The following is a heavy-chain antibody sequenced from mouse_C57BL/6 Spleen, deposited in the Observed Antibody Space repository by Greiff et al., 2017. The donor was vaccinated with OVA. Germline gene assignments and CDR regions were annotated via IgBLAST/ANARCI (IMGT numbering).Heavy chain of an antibody. D-gene: IGHD2-4*01. CDR1: GYTFTSYG. CDR3: AYYDYDEDYYAMDY. CDR2: IYPTSGNT. Sequence: VQLQQSGAELARPGASVKLSCKASGYTFTSYGISWVKQRTGQGLEWIGEIYPTSGNTYYNEKFKGKATLTADKSSSTAYMELRSLTSEDSAVYFCAYYDYDEDYYAMDYWGQGTSVTVSS. J-gene: IGHJ4*01. V-gene: IGHV1-81*01.